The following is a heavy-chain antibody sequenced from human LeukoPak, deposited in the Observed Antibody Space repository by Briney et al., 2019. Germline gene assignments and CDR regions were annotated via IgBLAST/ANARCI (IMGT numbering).Heavy chain of an antibody. J-gene: IGHJ2*01. D-gene: IGHD5-18*01. Sequence: SETLSLTCAVSGGSISSGGYSWSWIRQPPGKGLKWIGYIYHSGSTYYNPSLKCRVTISVDRSKNQFSLKLSSVTAADTAVYYCASTNRRGYSYGYLYFDLWGRGTLVTVSS. CDR3: ASTNRRGYSYGYLYFDL. CDR2: IYHSGST. CDR1: GGSISSGGYS. V-gene: IGHV4-30-2*01.